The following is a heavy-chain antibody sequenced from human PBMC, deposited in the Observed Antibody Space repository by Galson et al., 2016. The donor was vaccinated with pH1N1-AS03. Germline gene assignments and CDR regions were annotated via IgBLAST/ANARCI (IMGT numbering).Heavy chain of an antibody. D-gene: IGHD2-2*01. Sequence: SLRLSCAASGFTFSMSYIHWVRQAPGKGLEWVSRISNDGRNVRYADFGKGRFDVPQDNAKNTVFLQLNSLRADDKAVYFCERRNPNPNFAIWYQHDYGMDVWGQGTTVTVSS. CDR1: GFTFSMSY. CDR2: ISNDGRNV. CDR3: ERRNPNPNFAIWYQHDYGMDV. J-gene: IGHJ6*02. V-gene: IGHV3-74*01.